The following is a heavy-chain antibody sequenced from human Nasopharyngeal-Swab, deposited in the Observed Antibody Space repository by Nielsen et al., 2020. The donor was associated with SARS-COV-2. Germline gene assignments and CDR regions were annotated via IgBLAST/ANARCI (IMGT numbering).Heavy chain of an antibody. CDR3: ARRDYSNYN. D-gene: IGHD4-11*01. V-gene: IGHV4-34*01. J-gene: IGHJ4*02. CDR1: GGSFSGYY. Sequence: SETLSLTCAVYGGSFSGYYWSWIRQPPGKGLEWIGEINHSGSTNYNPPLKSRVTISVDTSKNQFSLKLSSVTAADTAVYYCARRDYSNYNWGQGTLVTVSS. CDR2: INHSGST.